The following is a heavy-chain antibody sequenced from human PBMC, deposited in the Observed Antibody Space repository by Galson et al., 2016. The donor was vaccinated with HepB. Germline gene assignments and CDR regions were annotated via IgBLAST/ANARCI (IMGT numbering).Heavy chain of an antibody. CDR2: LSYDGHTK. J-gene: IGHJ4*02. D-gene: IGHD3-10*01. CDR3: ARDVQQGYYGSGTAVDY. V-gene: IGHV3-30*04. Sequence: VRQAPGKGLEWVAVLSYDGHTKFYADSVKGRFTISRDNSKNTVDLQMNSLTADDTALYYCARDVQQGYYGSGTAVDYWGQGTLVTVSS.